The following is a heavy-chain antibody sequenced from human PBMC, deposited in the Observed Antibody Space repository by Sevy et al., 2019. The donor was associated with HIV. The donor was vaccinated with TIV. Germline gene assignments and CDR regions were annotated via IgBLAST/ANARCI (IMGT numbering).Heavy chain of an antibody. J-gene: IGHJ4*02. V-gene: IGHV3-30-3*01. CDR1: GFTFSSYA. D-gene: IGHD3-22*01. CDR3: ARDYDSSGYSPAGVDH. Sequence: GGSLRLSCAASGFTFSSYAMHWVRQAPGKGLEWVAVISYDGSNKYYADSVKGRFTISRDNSKNTLYLQMNSLRAEDTAVYYCARDYDSSGYSPAGVDHWGQGTLVTVSS. CDR2: ISYDGSNK.